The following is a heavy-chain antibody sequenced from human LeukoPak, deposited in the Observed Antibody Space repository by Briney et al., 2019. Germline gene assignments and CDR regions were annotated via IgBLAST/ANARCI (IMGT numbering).Heavy chain of an antibody. J-gene: IGHJ5*02. CDR3: ARGVGYCSSTSCYWWFDP. V-gene: IGHV3-74*01. Sequence: GGSLRLSCAASGFTFSSYWMHWVRQAPGKGLVWVSRINSGGSSTSYADSVKGRFTISRDNAKNTLYLQMNSLRAEDTAVYYCARGVGYCSSTSCYWWFDPWGQGTLVTVSS. CDR2: INSGGSST. D-gene: IGHD2-2*01. CDR1: GFTFSSYW.